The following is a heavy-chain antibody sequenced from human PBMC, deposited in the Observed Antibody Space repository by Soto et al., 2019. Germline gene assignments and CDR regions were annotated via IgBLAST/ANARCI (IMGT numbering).Heavy chain of an antibody. CDR1: GFTFSNYA. V-gene: IGHV3-23*01. J-gene: IGHJ5*01. Sequence: EVQLLQSGGGLVQPGGSLRLSCAASGFTFSNYAMSWVRQAPGQGLECVSTINTSGVNRHYADYVKGRFSVSRDNSRNTLSLQMNSLRAEDTAVYYCTKEWQHDSWGQGTLVTVSS. CDR3: TKEWQHDS. D-gene: IGHD6-13*01. CDR2: INTSGVNR.